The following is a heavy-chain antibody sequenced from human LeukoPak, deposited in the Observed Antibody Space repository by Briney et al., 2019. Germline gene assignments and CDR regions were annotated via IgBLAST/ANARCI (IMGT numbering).Heavy chain of an antibody. J-gene: IGHJ4*02. CDR3: ASDTGGEEIRRFDY. Sequence: PSETLSLTCTVSGGSISSSSYYWGWIRQPPGKGLEWIGEINHSGSTNYNPSLKSRVTISVDTSKNQFSLKLSSVTAADTAVYYCASDTGGEEIRRFDYWGQGTLVTVSS. V-gene: IGHV4-39*07. CDR2: INHSGST. D-gene: IGHD7-27*01. CDR1: GGSISSSSYY.